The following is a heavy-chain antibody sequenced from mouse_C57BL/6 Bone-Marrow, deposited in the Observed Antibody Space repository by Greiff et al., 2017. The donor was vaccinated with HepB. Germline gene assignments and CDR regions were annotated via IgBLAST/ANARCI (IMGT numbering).Heavy chain of an antibody. D-gene: IGHD2-4*01. J-gene: IGHJ3*01. CDR1: GFNIKDYY. V-gene: IGHV14-2*01. Sequence: EVQLMESGAELVKPGASVKLSCTASGFNIKDYYMHWVKQRTEQGLEWIGRIDPEDGETKYAPKFQGKATITADTSSNTAYLQLSSLTSEDTAVYYCARRGDDYDPFAYWGQGTLVTVSA. CDR3: ARRGDDYDPFAY. CDR2: IDPEDGET.